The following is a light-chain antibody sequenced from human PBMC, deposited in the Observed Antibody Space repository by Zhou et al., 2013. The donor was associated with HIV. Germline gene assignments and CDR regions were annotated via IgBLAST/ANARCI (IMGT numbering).Light chain of an antibody. CDR1: NSDVGGYNY. J-gene: IGLJ2*01. Sequence: QSALTQPPSASGSPGQSVTISCTGTNSDVGGYNYVAWYQQHPGKAPKLIIYEVTNRPSGVPDRFSGSKSGNTASLTVSGLQAEDEADYYCSSYAGSNNFVVFGGGTKLTVL. CDR3: SSYAGSNNFVV. CDR2: EVT. V-gene: IGLV2-8*01.